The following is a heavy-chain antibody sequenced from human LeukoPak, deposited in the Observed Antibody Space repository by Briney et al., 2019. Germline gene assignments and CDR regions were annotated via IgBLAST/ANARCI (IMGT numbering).Heavy chain of an antibody. D-gene: IGHD6-13*01. CDR3: AKDQGKAAAGTDY. V-gene: IGHV3-33*06. Sequence: QTGGSLRLSRAASGFTFSDYGTHWVRQAPGKGLEWVAVIWYDGNNKYYADSVKGRFTISRDNSKNTLYLQMSSLRDEDTAVYYCAKDQGKAAAGTDYWGQGTLVTVSS. J-gene: IGHJ4*02. CDR1: GFTFSDYG. CDR2: IWYDGNNK.